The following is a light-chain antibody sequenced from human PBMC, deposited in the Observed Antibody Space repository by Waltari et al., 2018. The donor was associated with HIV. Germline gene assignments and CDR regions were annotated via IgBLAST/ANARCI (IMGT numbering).Light chain of an antibody. V-gene: IGLV2-14*01. CDR3: SSYTRTSTLVA. J-gene: IGLJ2*01. CDR1: TSDVGSYNY. CDR2: DVS. Sequence: QSALTQPASVSGSPGQSITISCTGTTSDVGSYNYVPWYQQHSGKALKLLIFDVSNRPSGVSNRFSGSNSGDTASLTISGLQTEDEAYYYCSSYTRTSTLVAFGGGTKVTVL.